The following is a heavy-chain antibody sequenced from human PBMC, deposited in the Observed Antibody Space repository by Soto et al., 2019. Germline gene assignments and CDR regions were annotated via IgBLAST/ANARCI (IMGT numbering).Heavy chain of an antibody. D-gene: IGHD3-9*01. V-gene: IGHV3-30*18. J-gene: IGHJ6*02. CDR1: GFTFSSYG. CDR2: ISYDGSNK. Sequence: QVQLVESGGGVVQPGRSLRLSCAASGFTFSSYGMHWVRQAPGKGLEWVAVISYDGSNKYYADSVKGRFTISRDNSKNTLYLQMNSLRAEDTAVYYCAKDARGNHYDISTGYLTLYYYYGMDVWGQGTTVTVS. CDR3: AKDARGNHYDISTGYLTLYYYYGMDV.